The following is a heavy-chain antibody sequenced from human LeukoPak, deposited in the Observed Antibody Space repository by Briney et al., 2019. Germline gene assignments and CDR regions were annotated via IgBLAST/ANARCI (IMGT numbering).Heavy chain of an antibody. CDR2: IYYSVSI. Sequence: SETLCLTCTVSGVSISSYYWSWIRQPPGKGLGWFGYIYYSVSINYNPSLKSRVTISVETSKHQFSPKLSSVTAAHTAVSYCASAPTRRDAFDIWGQGTMVTVSS. CDR3: ASAPTRRDAFDI. J-gene: IGHJ3*02. V-gene: IGHV4-59*01. CDR1: GVSISSYY.